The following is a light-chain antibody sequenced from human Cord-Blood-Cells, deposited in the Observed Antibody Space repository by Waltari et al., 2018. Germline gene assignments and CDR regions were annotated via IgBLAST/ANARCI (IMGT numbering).Light chain of an antibody. CDR1: SGHSSYA. CDR2: LNSDGSH. CDR3: QTWGTGIHVV. V-gene: IGLV4-69*01. J-gene: IGLJ2*01. Sequence: QLVLTQSPSASPSLGASVKLPCTLSSGHSSYAIAWHQQQPEKGPRYLMKLNSDGSHSKGDGIPDRFSGSSSGAERYLTISSLQSEDEADYYCQTWGTGIHVVFGGGTKLTVL.